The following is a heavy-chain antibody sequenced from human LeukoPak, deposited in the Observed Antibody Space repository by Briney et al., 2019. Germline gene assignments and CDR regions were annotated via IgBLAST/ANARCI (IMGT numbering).Heavy chain of an antibody. V-gene: IGHV1-69*13. J-gene: IGHJ4*02. CDR3: AGLAGRGVIHFDY. Sequence: ASVTVSCKASGDTFSSYAISWVRQAPGQGLEWMGGIITIFGTANYAQKFQGRVTITADESTSTAYMELSSLRSENTPVYYCAGLAGRGVIHFDYWGQGTLVTVSS. CDR1: GDTFSSYA. CDR2: IITIFGTA. D-gene: IGHD3-10*01.